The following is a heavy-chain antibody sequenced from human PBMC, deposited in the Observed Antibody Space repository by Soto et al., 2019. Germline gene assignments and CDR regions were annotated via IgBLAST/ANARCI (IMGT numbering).Heavy chain of an antibody. D-gene: IGHD2-2*01. J-gene: IGHJ2*01. V-gene: IGHV3-30*03. CDR2: ISYDGINK. CDR1: GFTFNTYG. Sequence: QVQLVESGGGVVQPGRSLGLSCAASGFTFNTYGMHWVRQAPGKGLECVAAISYDGINKYYADSVKGRFTISRDNSKNTLYVQMNSLRAEDTAVYYCARRPQPTRGIHWYFDLWGRGILVTVSS. CDR3: ARRPQPTRGIHWYFDL.